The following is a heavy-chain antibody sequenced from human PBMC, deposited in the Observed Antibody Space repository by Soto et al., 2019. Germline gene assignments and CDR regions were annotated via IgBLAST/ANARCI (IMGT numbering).Heavy chain of an antibody. Sequence: QVQLVQSGAEVKKPGSSVKLSCKTSGGTFRNYAINWVLQAPGQGLEWMGGSIPVFGTANYAQTFQGRFTITADESTSTAYMELSSLRSEDTAVYYCAIPLPKQQLVRGAFDHWGQGTLVTVAS. D-gene: IGHD6-13*01. V-gene: IGHV1-69*01. J-gene: IGHJ4*02. CDR3: AIPLPKQQLVRGAFDH. CDR1: GGTFRNYA. CDR2: SIPVFGTA.